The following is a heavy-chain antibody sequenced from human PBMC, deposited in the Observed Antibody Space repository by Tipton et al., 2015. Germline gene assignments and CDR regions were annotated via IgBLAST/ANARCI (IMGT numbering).Heavy chain of an antibody. D-gene: IGHD4-11*01. CDR1: GGSVSSGSYY. J-gene: IGHJ3*02. CDR3: ATSTVVGAFDI. V-gene: IGHV4-61*01. Sequence: TLSLTCTVSGGSVSSGSYYWSWIRQPPGKGLEWIGYIYFSGSTNYNPSLKSRVTISLDTSKNQVSLKVTSVTAADTAVYYCATSTVVGAFDIWGQGTMVTVSS. CDR2: IYFSGST.